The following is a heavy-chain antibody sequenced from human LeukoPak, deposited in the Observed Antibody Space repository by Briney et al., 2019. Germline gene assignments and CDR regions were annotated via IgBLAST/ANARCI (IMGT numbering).Heavy chain of an antibody. CDR1: GFTFNDYG. D-gene: IGHD2-2*01. Sequence: PGRSLRLSCAASGFTFNDYGLHWVRQAPGKGLEWVAVMWYDGSNKYYADSVKGRFTISRDNSKNTVYLQMNSLRAEDTALYYCARDYCSSTSCYDYWGQGTMVTVSS. J-gene: IGHJ4*02. V-gene: IGHV3-33*01. CDR2: MWYDGSNK. CDR3: ARDYCSSTSCYDY.